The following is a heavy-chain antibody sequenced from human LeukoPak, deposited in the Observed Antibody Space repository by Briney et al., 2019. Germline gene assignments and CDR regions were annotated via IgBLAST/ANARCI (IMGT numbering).Heavy chain of an antibody. CDR2: IYYSGNT. J-gene: IGHJ4*02. CDR1: GFSISSSNSY. CDR3: ARQTGSGLFILP. D-gene: IGHD3/OR15-3a*01. Sequence: SETLSLTCTVYGFSISSSNSYWGWIRQPPGKGLEWIGSIYYSGNTYYNAYLKSQVSISIDTSKNQFSLRLTSVTAADTAVYYCARQTGSGLFILPGGQGTLVTVSS. V-gene: IGHV4-39*01.